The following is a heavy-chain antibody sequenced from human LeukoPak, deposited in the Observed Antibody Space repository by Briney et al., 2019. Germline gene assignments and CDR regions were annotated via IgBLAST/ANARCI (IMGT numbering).Heavy chain of an antibody. Sequence: GESLKISCKGSGYSFANYWIGWVRQMPGKGLEWMGILYPGDSDARYSPSFQGQVTISADKSISTAYLQWSSLKASDTAMYYCARHGASYYFDYWGQGTLVTVSS. J-gene: IGHJ4*02. V-gene: IGHV5-51*01. D-gene: IGHD3-16*02. CDR2: LYPGDSDA. CDR3: ARHGASYYFDY. CDR1: GYSFANYW.